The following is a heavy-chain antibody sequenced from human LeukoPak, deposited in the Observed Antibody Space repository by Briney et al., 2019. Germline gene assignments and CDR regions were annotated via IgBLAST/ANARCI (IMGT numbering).Heavy chain of an antibody. CDR2: IKQDGSEK. D-gene: IGHD5-12*01. J-gene: IGHJ6*03. CDR1: GFTFSSYW. CDR3: AKRGYSGYDYRNYYYYYMDV. V-gene: IGHV3-7*01. Sequence: GGSLRLSCAASGFTFSSYWMSWVRQAPGKGLEWVANIKQDGSEKYYVDSVKGRFTISRDNAKNSLYLQMNSLRAEDTAVYYCAKRGYSGYDYRNYYYYYMDVWGKGTTVTISS.